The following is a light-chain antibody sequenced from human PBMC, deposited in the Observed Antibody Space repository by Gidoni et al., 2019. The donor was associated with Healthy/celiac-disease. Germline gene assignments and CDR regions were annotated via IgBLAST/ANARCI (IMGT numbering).Light chain of an antibody. CDR3: QQYNSYSLT. J-gene: IGKJ4*01. CDR1: QSISSW. V-gene: IGKV1-5*01. Sequence: DIQMTQSPSTLSASVGDRVTITCRASQSISSWLAWYQQKPGKAPKLLIYDSSSLESGVPSRFSGSGSGTEFTLTISSLQPDDFATYYCQQYNSYSLTFGGGTKVEIK. CDR2: DSS.